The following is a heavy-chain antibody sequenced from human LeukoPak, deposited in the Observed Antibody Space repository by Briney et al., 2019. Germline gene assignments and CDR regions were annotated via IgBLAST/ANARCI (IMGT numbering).Heavy chain of an antibody. D-gene: IGHD3-22*01. V-gene: IGHV1-18*01. CDR2: ISAYNGNT. CDR1: GYTFTSYG. CDR3: ARGEYYYDSSGYSDFDY. J-gene: IGHJ4*02. Sequence: GASVTVSCKASGYTFTSYGISWVRQAPGQGLEWMGWISAYNGNTNYAQKLQGRVTMTTDTSTSTAYMELRSLRSDDTAVYYCARGEYYYDSSGYSDFDYWGQGTLVTVSS.